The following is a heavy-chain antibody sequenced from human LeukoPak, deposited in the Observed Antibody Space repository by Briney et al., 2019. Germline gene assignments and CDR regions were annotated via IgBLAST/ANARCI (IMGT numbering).Heavy chain of an antibody. Sequence: GGSLRLSCAACGFTFSSHSMHWVRQAPGKGLEWVSSISSSSSYIYYADSVKGRFTISRDNAKNSLYLQMDSLRAEDTAVYYCARDDSGSTDVFDIWGQGTMVTVSS. J-gene: IGHJ3*02. D-gene: IGHD3-22*01. CDR1: GFTFSSHS. V-gene: IGHV3-21*01. CDR3: ARDDSGSTDVFDI. CDR2: ISSSSSYI.